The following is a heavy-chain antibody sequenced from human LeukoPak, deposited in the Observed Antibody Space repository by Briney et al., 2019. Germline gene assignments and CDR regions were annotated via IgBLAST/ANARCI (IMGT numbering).Heavy chain of an antibody. J-gene: IGHJ3*02. CDR3: ARRLQGHAFDI. CDR2: IYYSGST. D-gene: IGHD2-15*01. V-gene: IGHV4-39*07. CDR1: GGSISSSSYY. Sequence: PSETLSLTCTVSGGSISSSSYYWGWIRQPPGKGLEWIGSIYYSGSTYYNPSLKSRVTISVDTSKNQFSLKLSSVTAADTAVYYCARRLQGHAFDIWGQGTMVTVSS.